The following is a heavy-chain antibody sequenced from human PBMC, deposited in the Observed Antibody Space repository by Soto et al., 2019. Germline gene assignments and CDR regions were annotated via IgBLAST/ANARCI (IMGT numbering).Heavy chain of an antibody. CDR2: ISYDGSNK. D-gene: IGHD1-26*01. J-gene: IGHJ3*02. V-gene: IGHV3-30*18. CDR1: GFTFSSYG. Sequence: QVQLVESGGGVVQPGRSLRLSCAASGFTFSSYGMHWVRQAPGKGLEWVAVISYDGSNKYYADSVKGRFTISRDNSKNTLYLQMNSLRAEDTAVYYCAKDYSASYLNAFDIWGQGTMVTVSS. CDR3: AKDYSASYLNAFDI.